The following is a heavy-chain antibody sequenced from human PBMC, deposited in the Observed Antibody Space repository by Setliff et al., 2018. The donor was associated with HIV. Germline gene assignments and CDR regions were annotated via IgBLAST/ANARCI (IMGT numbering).Heavy chain of an antibody. V-gene: IGHV3-53*01. J-gene: IGHJ3*02. CDR1: GFTVSSNY. CDR2: IYSGGRTI. D-gene: IGHD3-16*01. CDR3: AKDYGDGHNWGAFDI. Sequence: PGGSLRLSCAASGFTVSSNYMSWVRQAPGKGLEWVSVIYSGGRTIYYADSVQGRFTISRDNDRHYVYLQMTSLRPEDTALYYCAKDYGDGHNWGAFDIWGQGTMVTVSS.